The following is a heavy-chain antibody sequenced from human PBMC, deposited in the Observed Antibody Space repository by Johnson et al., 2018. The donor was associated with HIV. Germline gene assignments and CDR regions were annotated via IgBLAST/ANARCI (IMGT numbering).Heavy chain of an antibody. V-gene: IGHV3-30*03. CDR3: ARGIVGGTDAFDI. D-gene: IGHD1-26*01. Sequence: QVQLVESGGGVVQPGGSLRLSCAASGFTFGSYGMHWVRQAPGKGLEWVAVISYDGSNTYYADSVKGRFTISRDNSKNTVYLQMNGLRAEDTAVYYCARGIVGGTDAFDIWGQGTMVTVSS. J-gene: IGHJ3*02. CDR2: ISYDGSNT. CDR1: GFTFGSYG.